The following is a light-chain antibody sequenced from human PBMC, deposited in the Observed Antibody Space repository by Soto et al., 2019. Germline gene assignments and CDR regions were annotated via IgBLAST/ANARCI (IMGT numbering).Light chain of an antibody. CDR3: QQRSNWT. J-gene: IGKJ1*01. Sequence: EIVMTQSPATLSVSPGERATLSCRASQSVSSYLAWYQQKPGQAPWLLIYDASNRATGIPARFSGSGSGTDFTLTISSLEPEDFAVYYCQQRSNWTFGQGTKVDIK. CDR2: DAS. V-gene: IGKV3-11*01. CDR1: QSVSSY.